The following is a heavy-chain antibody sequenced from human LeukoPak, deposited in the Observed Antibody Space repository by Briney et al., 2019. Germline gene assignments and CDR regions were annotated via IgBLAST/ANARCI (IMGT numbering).Heavy chain of an antibody. CDR1: GFTFDDYG. Sequence: GGSLRLSCAASGFTFDDYGMSWVRQAPGEGLEWVSGINWNGGSTGYADSVKGRFTISRDNAKNSLYLQMNSLRAEDTALYYCARSPQYSSSWYNYYYYMDVWGKGTTVTVSS. D-gene: IGHD6-13*01. CDR3: ARSPQYSSSWYNYYYYMDV. V-gene: IGHV3-20*04. J-gene: IGHJ6*03. CDR2: INWNGGST.